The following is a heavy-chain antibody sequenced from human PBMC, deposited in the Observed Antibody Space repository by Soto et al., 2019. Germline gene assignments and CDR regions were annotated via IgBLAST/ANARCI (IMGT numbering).Heavy chain of an antibody. J-gene: IGHJ4*02. Sequence: ASVKISCKASGYTFNFYGITWVRQAPGQGLEWMGWISGFNGNTNYAADLQGRVTMTTDTSTSTAYLELRGLRSAATAVYSCSTIGVSSGHDSPDFGSWGQGPLVTVSS. CDR3: STIGVSSGHDSPDFGS. D-gene: IGHD3-16*01. V-gene: IGHV1-18*01. CDR2: ISGFNGNT. CDR1: GYTFNFYG.